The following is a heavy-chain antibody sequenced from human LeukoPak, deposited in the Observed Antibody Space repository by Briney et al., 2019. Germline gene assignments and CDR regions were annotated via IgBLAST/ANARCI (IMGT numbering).Heavy chain of an antibody. CDR1: GSRFTASW. Sequence: GESLQISCQGSGSRFTASWIGGVRQLPGKSLEGMGFIYPGDSDTRYSPSFQGQVTISADKAITTAYLQWSSLKASDTAMYYCARHKQYCSSSSCPLDYWGQGTLVTVTS. J-gene: IGHJ4*02. CDR2: IYPGDSDT. CDR3: ARHKQYCSSSSCPLDY. D-gene: IGHD2-2*01. V-gene: IGHV5-51*01.